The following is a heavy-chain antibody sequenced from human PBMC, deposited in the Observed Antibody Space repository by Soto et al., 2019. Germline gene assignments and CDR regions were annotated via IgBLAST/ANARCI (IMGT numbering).Heavy chain of an antibody. CDR1: GYSFVGYY. CDR2: INPTTGST. CDR3: ARGFSDGKGSPPDF. Sequence: ASVKVSCKVSGYSFVGYYLHWMRQAPGQGLEWLGWINPTTGSTYSADSVKGRFTISRDNSKNTLYLQMSSLRAEDTAVYYCARGFSDGKGSPPDFWGQGSLVTVSS. V-gene: IGHV1-2*02. J-gene: IGHJ4*02. D-gene: IGHD2-15*01.